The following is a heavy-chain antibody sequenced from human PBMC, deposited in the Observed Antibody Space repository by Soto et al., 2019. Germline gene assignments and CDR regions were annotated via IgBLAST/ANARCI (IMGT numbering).Heavy chain of an antibody. V-gene: IGHV3-74*01. CDR1: GFDFSNSW. Sequence: EVQLVESGGGLVKPGGSLRLSCAASGFDFSNSWIHWVRQGPGKGLVWVSPINSDGSGTTYADSVKGRFTISRDNAKNTVYLQMNSLRAEDTAVYYCAKDTAYAMDGWGQGTTVTVSS. CDR2: INSDGSGT. CDR3: AKDTAYAMDG. J-gene: IGHJ6*02. D-gene: IGHD2-15*01.